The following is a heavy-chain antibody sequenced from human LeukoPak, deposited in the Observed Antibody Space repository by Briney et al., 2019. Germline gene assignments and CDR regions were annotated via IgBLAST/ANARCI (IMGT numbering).Heavy chain of an antibody. CDR3: ARYNLDRRYNWFDP. CDR1: GYTFTGYY. CDR2: INPNSGGT. J-gene: IGHJ5*02. D-gene: IGHD1-1*01. V-gene: IGHV1-2*02. Sequence: ASVKVSCKASGYTFTGYYMHWVRQAPGQGLEWMGWINPNSGGTNYAQKFQGRVTMTRDTSISTAYMELSSLRSEDTAVYYCARYNLDRRYNWFDPWGQGTLVTVSS.